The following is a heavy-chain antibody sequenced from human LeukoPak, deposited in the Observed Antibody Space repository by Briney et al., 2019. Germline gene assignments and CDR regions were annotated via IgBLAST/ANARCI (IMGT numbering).Heavy chain of an antibody. CDR2: LRFDGSNK. J-gene: IGHJ4*02. CDR1: GFTFSSYG. CDR3: AQGAHYYGSGSHRRGHYFDY. D-gene: IGHD3-10*01. V-gene: IGHV3-30*02. Sequence: GGSLRLSCAASGFTFSSYGMHWVRQAPGKGLEGVPVLRFDGSNKYYADSVKGRFTISRDNSKNTLYLQMNSLRGEDTAVYYCAQGAHYYGSGSHRRGHYFDYWGQGTLVTVSS.